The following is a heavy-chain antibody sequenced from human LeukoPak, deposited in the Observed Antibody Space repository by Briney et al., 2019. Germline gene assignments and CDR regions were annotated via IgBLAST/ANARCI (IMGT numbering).Heavy chain of an antibody. CDR2: LNPNSGGT. CDR1: GYTFTGFC. V-gene: IGHV1-2*02. D-gene: IGHD3-10*01. CDR3: ARDLDNYSGSGSYYNGDPLFQH. J-gene: IGHJ1*01. Sequence: ASVKVSCKASGYTFTGFCIHWVRQAPGQGLEWMGWLNPNSGGTNYAQNCQGRVTMTRDTSISTGYMELSRLRSDDTAVYYCARDLDNYSGSGSYYNGDPLFQHWGQGTLVTVSS.